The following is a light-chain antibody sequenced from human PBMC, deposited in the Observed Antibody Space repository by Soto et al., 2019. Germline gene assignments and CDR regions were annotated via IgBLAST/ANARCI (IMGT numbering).Light chain of an antibody. Sequence: QSALTQPASVSGSPGQSITISCTGTSSDIGGYKYVSWYQQHPGKAPKLMIYEVTYRPSGVSDRFSGSKSGNTASLTVSGLQAEDEAYYYCSSYTSSGTLYVFGTGTKLTVL. CDR1: SSDIGGYKY. J-gene: IGLJ1*01. CDR2: EVT. V-gene: IGLV2-14*01. CDR3: SSYTSSGTLYV.